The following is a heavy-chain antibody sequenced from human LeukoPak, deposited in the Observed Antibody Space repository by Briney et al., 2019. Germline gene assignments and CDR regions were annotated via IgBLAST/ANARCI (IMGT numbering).Heavy chain of an antibody. V-gene: IGHV4-39*07. J-gene: IGHJ4*01. CDR2: MSYNGNA. D-gene: IGHD2-2*01. CDR3: ARRGYSSXGXXXXYYFD. Sequence: SETLSLTCTVSGDSLSSSSYYWGWIRQPPGKGLEWIGTMSYNGNAYYNPSLQSRVTISVDTSKNQFSLNLGSVTAADTAVYYCARRGYSSXGXXXXYYFD. CDR1: GDSLSSSSYY.